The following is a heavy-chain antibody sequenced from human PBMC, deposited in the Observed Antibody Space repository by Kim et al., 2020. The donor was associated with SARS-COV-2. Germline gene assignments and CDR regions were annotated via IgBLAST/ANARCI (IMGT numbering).Heavy chain of an antibody. CDR2: ISGSGGST. J-gene: IGHJ1*01. CDR1: GFTFSSYA. Sequence: GGSLRLSCAASGFTFSSYAMSWVRQAPGKGLEWVSAISGSGGSTYYADSVKGRFTISRDNSKNTLYLQMNSLRAEDTAVYYCAKGGSDSSGWYWSAEYFQHWGQGTLVTVSS. CDR3: AKGGSDSSGWYWSAEYFQH. D-gene: IGHD6-19*01. V-gene: IGHV3-23*01.